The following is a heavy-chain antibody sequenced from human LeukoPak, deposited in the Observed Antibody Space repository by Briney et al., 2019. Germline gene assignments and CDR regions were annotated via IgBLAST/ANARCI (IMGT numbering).Heavy chain of an antibody. J-gene: IGHJ4*02. D-gene: IGHD4-17*01. CDR2: IYYSGST. V-gene: IGHV4-31*03. CDR3: ARGSTVTIFDY. Sequence: SSETLSLTCTVSGGSISSGGYYWSWIRQHPGKGLEWIGYIYYSGSTYYNPSLKSRVTISVDTSKNQFSLKLSSVTAADTAVYYCARGSTVTIFDYWGQGTLVTVSS. CDR1: GGSISSGGYY.